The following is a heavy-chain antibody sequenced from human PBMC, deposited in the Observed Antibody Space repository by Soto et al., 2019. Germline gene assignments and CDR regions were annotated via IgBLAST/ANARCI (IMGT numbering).Heavy chain of an antibody. CDR3: ARDAGGIYQWTFDF. D-gene: IGHD1-26*01. Sequence: PSETLSLTCTVSGGSISSYYWSWIRQPPGKGLEWIGYIYYSGSTNYNPSLKSRVTISVDTSKNQFSLKLSSVTAADTAVYYCARDAGGIYQWTFDFWGQGALVTVSS. J-gene: IGHJ4*02. CDR2: IYYSGST. V-gene: IGHV4-59*01. CDR1: GGSISSYY.